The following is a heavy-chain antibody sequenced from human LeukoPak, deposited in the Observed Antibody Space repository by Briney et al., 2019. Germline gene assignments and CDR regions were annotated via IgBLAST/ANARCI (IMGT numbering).Heavy chain of an antibody. V-gene: IGHV1-69*05. CDR1: GGTFSSYA. D-gene: IGHD3-22*01. CDR2: SIPIFGTA. CDR3: AREDYYDSSGYSPHNWFDT. J-gene: IGHJ5*02. Sequence: ASVKVSCKASGGTFSSYAISWVRQAPGQGLEWMGRSIPIFGTANYAQKFQGRVTITTDESTSTAYMELSSLRSEDTAVYYCAREDYYDSSGYSPHNWFDTWGQGTLVTVSS.